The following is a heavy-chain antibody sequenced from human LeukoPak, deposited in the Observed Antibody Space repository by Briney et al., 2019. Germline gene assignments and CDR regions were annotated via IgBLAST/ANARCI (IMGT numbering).Heavy chain of an antibody. CDR2: ISSNGGST. CDR3: LYGSGSSFDY. J-gene: IGHJ4*02. Sequence: GGSLRLSCSASGFTFSSYAMHWVRQAPGKGLEYVSAISSNGGSTYYADSVKGRFTISRDNSKNTPYLQMSSLRAEDTAVYYCLYGSGSSFDYWDQGTLVTVSS. CDR1: GFTFSSYA. D-gene: IGHD3-10*01. V-gene: IGHV3-64D*06.